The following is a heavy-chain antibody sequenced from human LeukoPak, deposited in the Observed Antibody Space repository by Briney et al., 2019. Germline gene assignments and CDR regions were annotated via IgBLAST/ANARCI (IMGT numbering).Heavy chain of an antibody. CDR1: GFTFSNW. Sequence: GGSLRLSCAASGFTFSNWMNWVRQAPGKGLEWVASINQDGSEKNYLDSVKGRFTISRDNAKNSLYLQMNSLRAEDTAVYYCAELGITMIGGVWGKGATVTISS. V-gene: IGHV3-7*01. D-gene: IGHD3-10*02. CDR3: AELGITMIGGV. CDR2: INQDGSEK. J-gene: IGHJ6*03.